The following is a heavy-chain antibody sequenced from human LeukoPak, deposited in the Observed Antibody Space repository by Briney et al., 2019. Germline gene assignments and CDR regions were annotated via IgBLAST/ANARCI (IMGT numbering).Heavy chain of an antibody. CDR1: GYTFTSYG. Sequence: GASVKVSCKASGYTFTSYGISWVRQAPGQGLEWMGWISAYNGNTNYAQKLQGRVTMTTDTSTSTAYMELRSLRSDDTAVYYCARDTRDRITMVRGVIIFPDYWGQGTLVTVSS. CDR2: ISAYNGNT. CDR3: ARDTRDRITMVRGVIIFPDY. J-gene: IGHJ4*02. V-gene: IGHV1-18*01. D-gene: IGHD3-10*01.